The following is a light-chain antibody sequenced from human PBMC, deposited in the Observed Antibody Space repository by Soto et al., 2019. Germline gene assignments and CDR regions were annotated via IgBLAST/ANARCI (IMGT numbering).Light chain of an antibody. CDR2: DAS. CDR1: QRISTN. Sequence: IVMTKSPDTLSVSPGEGATLSCRASQRISTNLAWYQQRPGQAPRLLIYDASTRATGIPARFSGSGSGTEFTLTISSLQSEDSAVYYCQQSHNRPSFGPGTKVEIK. V-gene: IGKV3D-15*01. J-gene: IGKJ3*01. CDR3: QQSHNRPS.